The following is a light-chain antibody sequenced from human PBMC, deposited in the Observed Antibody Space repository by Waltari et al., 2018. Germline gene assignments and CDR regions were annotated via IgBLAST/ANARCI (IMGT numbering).Light chain of an antibody. V-gene: IGLV2-11*01. CDR2: DVS. CDR3: CSYAGSYV. CDR1: SSDVAGYNY. J-gene: IGLJ1*01. Sequence: QSALTQPRSVSGSPGQSVTISCTGTSSDVAGYNYVSWYHQPPDKAPKLMIYDVSKRPSGVPDRFSGSKSGNTASLTISGLQAEDEADYYCCSYAGSYVFGTGTKVTVL.